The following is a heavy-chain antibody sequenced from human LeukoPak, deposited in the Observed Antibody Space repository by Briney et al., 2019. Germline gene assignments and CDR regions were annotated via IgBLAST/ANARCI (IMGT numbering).Heavy chain of an antibody. Sequence: PGGSLRLSCAASGFTFSSYGMHWVRQAPGKGLEWVAFIRYDGSNKYYADSVKGRFTISRDNSKNTLYLQMNSLRAEDTAVYYCAKDLSGDYAGVVYYWGQGTLVTVSS. J-gene: IGHJ4*02. D-gene: IGHD4-17*01. CDR2: IRYDGSNK. CDR1: GFTFSSYG. V-gene: IGHV3-30*02. CDR3: AKDLSGDYAGVVYY.